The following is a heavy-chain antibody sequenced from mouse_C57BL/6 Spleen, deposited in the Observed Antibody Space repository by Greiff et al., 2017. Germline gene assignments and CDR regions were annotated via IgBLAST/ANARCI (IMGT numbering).Heavy chain of an antibody. CDR3: ARTPLLLRHQGDAMDY. V-gene: IGHV1-18*01. CDR2: INPNNGGT. Sequence: VQLQQSGPELVKPGASVKIPCKASGYTFTDYNMDWVKQSHGKSLEWIGDINPNNGGTIYNQKFKGKATLTVDKSSSTAYMELRSLTSEDTAVYYCARTPLLLRHQGDAMDYWGQGTSVTVSS. D-gene: IGHD1-1*01. J-gene: IGHJ4*01. CDR1: GYTFTDYN.